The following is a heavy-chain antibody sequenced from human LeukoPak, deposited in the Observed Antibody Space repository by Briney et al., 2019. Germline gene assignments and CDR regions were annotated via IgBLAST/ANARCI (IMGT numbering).Heavy chain of an antibody. CDR1: GFTFSNAW. J-gene: IGHJ3*02. CDR3: TTEGILAYCGGDCYSMFAFYI. V-gene: IGHV3-15*01. CDR2: IKSKTDGGTT. D-gene: IGHD2-21*02. Sequence: PGGSLRLSCAASGFTFSNAWMSWVRQAPGKGLEWVDRIKSKTDGGTTDYAAPVKGRFTISRNDSKNTLYLQMNSLKTEDTAVYYCTTEGILAYCGGDCYSMFAFYIWGQGTMVSVSS.